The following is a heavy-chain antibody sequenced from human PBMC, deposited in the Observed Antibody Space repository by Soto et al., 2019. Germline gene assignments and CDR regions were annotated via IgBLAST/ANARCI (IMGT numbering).Heavy chain of an antibody. CDR2: ISTYNEKK. D-gene: IGHD6-19*01. V-gene: IGHV1-18*04. J-gene: IGHJ4*02. CDR1: GYRFTTYG. CDR3: AIDTIVGSRGWAAFDS. Sequence: QVQLVQSGADMKKPGASVKVSCRTSGYRFTTYGITWVRQAPGQGLEWMGWISTYNEKKKYIQKFQGRLTMTTEASTSTAYMELKNLRSADTAVYYCAIDTIVGSRGWAAFDSGGQGTRVTVSS.